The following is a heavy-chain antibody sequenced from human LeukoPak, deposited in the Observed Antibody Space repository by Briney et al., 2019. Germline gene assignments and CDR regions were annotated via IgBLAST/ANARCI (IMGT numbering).Heavy chain of an antibody. CDR3: ARDKGPGITGINWFDP. D-gene: IGHD1-20*01. V-gene: IGHV1-69*04. J-gene: IGHJ5*02. Sequence: SVKVSCKASGGTFSSYAISWVRQAPGQGLEWMGRIIPILGIANYAQKFQGRVTITADKSTSTAYMGLSSLRSEDTAVYYCARDKGPGITGINWFDPWGQGTLVTVSS. CDR1: GGTFSSYA. CDR2: IIPILGIA.